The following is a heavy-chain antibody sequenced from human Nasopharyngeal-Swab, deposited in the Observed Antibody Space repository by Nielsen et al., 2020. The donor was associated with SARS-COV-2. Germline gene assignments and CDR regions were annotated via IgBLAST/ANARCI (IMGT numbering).Heavy chain of an antibody. J-gene: IGHJ6*02. V-gene: IGHV1-69*10. CDR1: GGTFSSYA. Sequence: SVKVSCKASGGTFSSYAISWVRQAPGQGLEWMGGIIPILGIANYAQKFQGRVTTTADKSTSTAYMELSSLRSEDTAVYYCARDELRHYYGSGSYYYYYGMDVWGQGTTVTVSS. D-gene: IGHD3-10*01. CDR2: IIPILGIA. CDR3: ARDELRHYYGSGSYYYYYGMDV.